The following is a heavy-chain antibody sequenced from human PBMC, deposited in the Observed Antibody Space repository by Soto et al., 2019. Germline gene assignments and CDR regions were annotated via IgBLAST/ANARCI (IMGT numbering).Heavy chain of an antibody. CDR3: AKEDSQGSFGVVVLDY. V-gene: IGHV3-30*18. Sequence: QVQLVESGGGVVQPGRSLRLSCAASGFTFSSYGMHWVRQGPGKGLEWVAVISNDGRNKYYADSVKVRFTISRDNSNNPLYLQMNGLRVEDAAEYHCAKEDSQGSFGVVVLDYWGQGLLVTVSS. D-gene: IGHD3-3*01. J-gene: IGHJ4*01. CDR2: ISNDGRNK. CDR1: GFTFSSYG.